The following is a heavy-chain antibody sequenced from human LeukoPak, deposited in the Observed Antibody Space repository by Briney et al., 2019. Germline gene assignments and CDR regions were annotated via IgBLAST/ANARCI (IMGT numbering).Heavy chain of an antibody. CDR3: ARNGYCGGDCYWYFDL. CDR2: IYTSGST. J-gene: IGHJ2*01. CDR1: GGSISSYY. D-gene: IGHD2-21*02. Sequence: SETLSLTCTVSGGSISSYYWSWIRQPAGKGLEWIGRIYTSGSTNYNPSLKSRVTISVGKSKNQFSLKLSSVTAADTAVYYCARNGYCGGDCYWYFDLWGRGTLVTVSS. V-gene: IGHV4-4*07.